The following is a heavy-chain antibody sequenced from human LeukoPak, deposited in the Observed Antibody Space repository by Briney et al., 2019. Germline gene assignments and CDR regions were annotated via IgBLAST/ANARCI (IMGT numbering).Heavy chain of an antibody. J-gene: IGHJ4*02. V-gene: IGHV4-39*01. D-gene: IGHD4-17*01. Sequence: SETLSLTCTASGGSISSSSYFWGWIRQPPGKGLEWIGSIFYSGSTYYNPSLNSRATISIDTSKTQFSMRLSSVTAADTAVYYCARQMNTVTADYWGQGNLVTVSS. CDR3: ARQMNTVTADY. CDR1: GGSISSSSYF. CDR2: IFYSGST.